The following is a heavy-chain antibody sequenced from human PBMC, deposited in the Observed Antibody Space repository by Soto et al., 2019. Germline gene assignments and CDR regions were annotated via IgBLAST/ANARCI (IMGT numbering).Heavy chain of an antibody. CDR2: ISGSGGST. J-gene: IGHJ5*02. Sequence: GGSPRLSCAASGFTVSSYAMSWVRQDPGKGLEWVSAISGSGGSTYYADSVKGRFTISRDNSKDTLYLQMNSLRAEDTAVYYCAKDPYRSSSWYWFDPWGQGTLVTVSS. D-gene: IGHD6-13*01. CDR3: AKDPYRSSSWYWFDP. V-gene: IGHV3-23*01. CDR1: GFTVSSYA.